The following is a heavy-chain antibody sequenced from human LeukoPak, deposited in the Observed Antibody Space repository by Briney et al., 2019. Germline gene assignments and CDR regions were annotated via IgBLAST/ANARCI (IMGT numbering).Heavy chain of an antibody. CDR3: ASGRQLGY. D-gene: IGHD6-13*01. CDR2: IKEDGSEK. V-gene: IGHV3-7*01. Sequence: GGSLSLSCAASGFTFSNYWMSWVRQAPGKGREGVANIKEDGSEKYYVDSVKGRFTISRDNARNSLYLQMNSLRAEDTAVYYCASGRQLGYWGQGTLVTVSS. CDR1: GFTFSNYW. J-gene: IGHJ4*02.